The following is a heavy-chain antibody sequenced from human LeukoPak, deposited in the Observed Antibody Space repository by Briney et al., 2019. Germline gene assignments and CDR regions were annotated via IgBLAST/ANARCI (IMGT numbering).Heavy chain of an antibody. CDR3: ARGAYGSSDI. Sequence: PGGALRLSCAASGFTFSSDEMNWVRQAPGKGLEWVSYISSSGSTIYYADSVKGRFTISRDNAKNSLYLQMNSLRAEDTAVYYCARGAYGSSDIWGQGTMVTVSS. J-gene: IGHJ3*02. V-gene: IGHV3-48*03. CDR2: ISSSGSTI. CDR1: GFTFSSDE. D-gene: IGHD4-17*01.